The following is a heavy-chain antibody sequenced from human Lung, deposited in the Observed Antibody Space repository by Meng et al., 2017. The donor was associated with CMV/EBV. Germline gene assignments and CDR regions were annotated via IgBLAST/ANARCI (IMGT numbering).Heavy chain of an antibody. CDR2: IKQDGSEK. D-gene: IGHD6-6*01. J-gene: IGHJ6*02. CDR1: GFTFSSYW. V-gene: IGHV3-7*01. Sequence: GEXXTISCAASGFTFSSYWMSWVRQAPGKGLEWVANIKQDGSEKYYVDSVKGRFTISRDNAKNSLYLQMNSLRAEDTAMYYCARDPRPGAYYFGMDVWGQGTXVTVSS. CDR3: ARDPRPGAYYFGMDV.